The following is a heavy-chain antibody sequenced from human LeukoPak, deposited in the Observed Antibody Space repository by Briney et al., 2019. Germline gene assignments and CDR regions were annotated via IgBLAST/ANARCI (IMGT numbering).Heavy chain of an antibody. J-gene: IGHJ3*02. V-gene: IGHV3-33*01. CDR2: IWYDGSNK. D-gene: IGHD3-10*01. CDR3: ARSGSGSYAFDI. CDR1: RFTFSSYA. Sequence: GGSLRLSCAASRFTFSSYAMHGVRQAPGKGLEWVAVIWYDGSNKYYADSVKGRFAISRDNSKNTLYLQMNSLRAEDTAVYYCARSGSGSYAFDIWGQGTMVTISS.